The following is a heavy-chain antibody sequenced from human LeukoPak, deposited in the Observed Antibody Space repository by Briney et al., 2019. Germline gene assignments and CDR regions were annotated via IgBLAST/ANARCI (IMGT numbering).Heavy chain of an antibody. CDR3: ARTTEGGYSYGYFYYYYMDV. D-gene: IGHD5-18*01. J-gene: IGHJ6*03. V-gene: IGHV4-59*01. CDR1: GGSISSYY. Sequence: SETLSLTCTVSGGSISSYYWSWTRQPPGKGLEWIGYIYYSGSTNYKSSLKSRVTISVDTSKNQFSLKLSSVTAADTAVYYCARTTEGGYSYGYFYYYYMDVWGKGTTVTISS. CDR2: IYYSGST.